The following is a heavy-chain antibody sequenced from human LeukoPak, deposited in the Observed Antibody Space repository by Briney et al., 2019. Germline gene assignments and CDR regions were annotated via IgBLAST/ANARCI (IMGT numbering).Heavy chain of an antibody. CDR2: IYQSGTT. V-gene: IGHV4-59*08. Sequence: SETLSLTCTVSGGSLSNYYWSWIRQSPGKGLTWIGYIYQSGTTNYNPSLKSRVTISVDTSKNQLFLRLRSVTAAGTAIYYCARHGVGYNSLGYWGQGTLVTVSS. CDR3: ARHGVGYNSLGY. CDR1: GGSLSNYY. D-gene: IGHD5-24*01. J-gene: IGHJ4*02.